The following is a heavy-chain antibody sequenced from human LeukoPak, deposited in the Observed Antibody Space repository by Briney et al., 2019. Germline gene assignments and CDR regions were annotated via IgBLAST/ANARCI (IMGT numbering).Heavy chain of an antibody. CDR1: GFTFSSYA. CDR2: ISGSGGTT. V-gene: IGHV3-23*01. Sequence: GGSLRLSCAASGFTFSSYAMSWVRQAPGKGLEWASAISGSGGTTYYADSVKGRFTISRDNSKNTFYLQMNSLRAEDTAVYYCAKDRGSSSWLFDYWGQGTLVTVSS. J-gene: IGHJ4*02. CDR3: AKDRGSSSWLFDY. D-gene: IGHD6-13*01.